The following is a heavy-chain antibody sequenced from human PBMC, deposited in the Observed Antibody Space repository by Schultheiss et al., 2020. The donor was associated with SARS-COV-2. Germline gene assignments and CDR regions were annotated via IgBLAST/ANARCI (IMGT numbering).Heavy chain of an antibody. J-gene: IGHJ4*02. CDR2: IYHTGST. CDR1: GGSISSGGYY. V-gene: IGHV4-30-4*01. CDR3: ARRRSDGNWYLDT. Sequence: SETLSLTCTVSGGSISSGGYYWSWVRQHPGKGLEWIGYIYHTGSTYYNPSLKSRVTISVDTSKNQFSLKLTSVIAADTAVYYCARRRSDGNWYLDTWGQGTLVTVSS. D-gene: IGHD4-23*01.